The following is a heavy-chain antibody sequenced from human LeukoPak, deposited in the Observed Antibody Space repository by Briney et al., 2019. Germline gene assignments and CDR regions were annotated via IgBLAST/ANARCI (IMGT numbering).Heavy chain of an antibody. CDR2: INPNNGGT. J-gene: IGHJ5*02. CDR1: GYTFTGYY. D-gene: IGHD2-15*01. CDR3: ARDRLQLGYERTNWFDP. Sequence: ASVKVSCKASGYTFTGYYIHWVRQAPGQGLEWMGWINPNNGGTNYGQKFQGRVTMTRDTSISTAYMELSRLSSDDTAVFYCARDRLQLGYERTNWFDPWGQGTLVTVSS. V-gene: IGHV1-2*02.